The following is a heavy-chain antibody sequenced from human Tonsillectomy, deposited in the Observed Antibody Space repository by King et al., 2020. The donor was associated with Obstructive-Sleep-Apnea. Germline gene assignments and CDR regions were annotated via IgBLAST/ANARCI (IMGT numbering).Heavy chain of an antibody. CDR1: GLTFSRYG. CDR3: ANDLGYGSVDNCYTFDY. V-gene: IGHV3-30*02. D-gene: IGHD2-2*02. Sequence: VQLVESGGGVVQPGGSLRLSCAASGLTFSRYGMHWVRQAPGKGLVWVAFIRHDGSDTYYAVSVKGRFTISRDNSKNTLYLQMNSLRAEDTAVYYCANDLGYGSVDNCYTFDYWGLGTLVTVSS. CDR2: IRHDGSDT. J-gene: IGHJ4*02.